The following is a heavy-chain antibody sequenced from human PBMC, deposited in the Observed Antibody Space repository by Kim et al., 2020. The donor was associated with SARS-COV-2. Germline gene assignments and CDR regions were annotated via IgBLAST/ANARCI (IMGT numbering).Heavy chain of an antibody. Sequence: SETLSLTCTVSGGSISSSSYYWGWIRQPPGKGLEWIGSISYYGSTYYSPSLKSRVSISVDTSKNKFSLTLTSVTAADTALYYCARHGYFSGSHTFDYLG. CDR1: GGSISSSSYY. V-gene: IGHV4-39*01. CDR3: ARHGYFSGSHTFDY. CDR2: ISYYGST. J-gene: IGHJ4*01. D-gene: IGHD3-10*01.